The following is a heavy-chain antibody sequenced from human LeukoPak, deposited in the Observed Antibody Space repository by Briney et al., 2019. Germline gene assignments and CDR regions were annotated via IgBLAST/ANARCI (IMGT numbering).Heavy chain of an antibody. J-gene: IGHJ4*02. V-gene: IGHV4-59*08. CDR2: MFYSGRT. Sequence: AETLRLTCTISGGSIKSHYRSWIRQAPGKGLEWIAYMFYSGRTAYNPSLKSRVTISVDTSKKQVSLKVNSVTAADTAVYYCARRAGSLVYYFDHWGQGTLVTVSS. D-gene: IGHD1-26*01. CDR3: ARRAGSLVYYFDH. CDR1: GGSIKSHY.